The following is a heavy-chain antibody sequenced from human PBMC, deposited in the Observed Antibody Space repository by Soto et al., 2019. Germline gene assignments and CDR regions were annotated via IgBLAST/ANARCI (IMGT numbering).Heavy chain of an antibody. J-gene: IGHJ5*02. CDR1: GGSISSGGYS. CDR2: IYHSGST. CDR3: AREMVRGVGFDP. Sequence: SETLSLTCAVSGGSISSGGYSWSWIRQPPGKGLEWIGYIYHSGSTYYNPSLKSRVTISVDRSKNQFPLKLSSVTAADTAVYYCAREMVRGVGFDPWGQGTLVTVSS. V-gene: IGHV4-30-2*01. D-gene: IGHD3-10*01.